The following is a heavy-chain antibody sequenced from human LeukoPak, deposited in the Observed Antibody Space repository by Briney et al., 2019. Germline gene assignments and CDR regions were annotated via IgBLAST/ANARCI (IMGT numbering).Heavy chain of an antibody. CDR1: GFTFSSYA. V-gene: IGHV3-30*04. Sequence: PGGSLRLSCAASGFTFSSYAMHWVRQAPGKGLKWVAVISYDGSNKYYAGSVKGRFTISRDNSKNTLYLQMNSLRAEDTAVYYCASLYYYDSSGYYYGHDAFDIWGQGTMVTVSS. CDR3: ASLYYYDSSGYYYGHDAFDI. D-gene: IGHD3-22*01. CDR2: ISYDGSNK. J-gene: IGHJ3*02.